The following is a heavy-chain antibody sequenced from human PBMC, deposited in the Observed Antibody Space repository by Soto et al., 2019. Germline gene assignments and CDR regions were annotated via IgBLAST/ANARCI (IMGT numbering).Heavy chain of an antibody. Sequence: PGGSLRLSCAASGFTFSSYAMHWVRQAPGKGLEWVAVISYDGSNKYYADSVKGRFTISRDNSKNTLYLQMNSLRAEDTAVYYCARDLIEAGSRGYYYYGMDVWGQGTTVTVSS. V-gene: IGHV3-30-3*01. CDR1: GFTFSSYA. J-gene: IGHJ6*02. CDR2: ISYDGSNK. D-gene: IGHD3-10*01. CDR3: ARDLIEAGSRGYYYYGMDV.